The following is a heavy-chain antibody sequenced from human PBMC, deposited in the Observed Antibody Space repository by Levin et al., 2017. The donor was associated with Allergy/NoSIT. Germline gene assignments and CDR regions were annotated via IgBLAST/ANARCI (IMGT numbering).Heavy chain of an antibody. Sequence: GGSLRLSCAGSGFSFGDYALTWVRQAPGKGLEWVGFIRSKSYGETTEYAASVRGRFIISRDDSENVAYLQMNSLTAEDTAIYFCTRVKCTSRSCYLFDYWGQGILVTVSS. CDR1: GFSFGDYA. J-gene: IGHJ4*02. CDR2: IRSKSYGETT. CDR3: TRVKCTSRSCYLFDY. V-gene: IGHV3-49*04. D-gene: IGHD2-2*01.